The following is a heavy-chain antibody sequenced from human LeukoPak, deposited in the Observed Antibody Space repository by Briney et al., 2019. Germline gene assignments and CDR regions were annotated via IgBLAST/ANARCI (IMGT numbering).Heavy chain of an antibody. Sequence: GASVKVSCKASGYTFTSHYMHWVRQAPGQGLEWMGIINPSGGSTSYAQKFQGRVTMTRDTSTSTVYMELSSLRSEDTAVYYCARDAARSNTAMGIYVYWGQGTLVTVSS. CDR1: GYTFTSHY. V-gene: IGHV1-46*01. J-gene: IGHJ4*02. CDR2: INPSGGST. D-gene: IGHD5-18*01. CDR3: ARDAARSNTAMGIYVY.